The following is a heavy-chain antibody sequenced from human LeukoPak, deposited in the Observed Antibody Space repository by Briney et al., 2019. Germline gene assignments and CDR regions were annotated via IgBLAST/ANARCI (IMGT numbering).Heavy chain of an antibody. CDR3: ARTGTTHWFDP. D-gene: IGHD1-1*01. V-gene: IGHV4-34*01. CDR2: INHSGST. Sequence: PSETLSLTCAVYGGSFSGYYWSWIRQPPGKGLEWIGEINHSGSTNYNPSLKSRVTISVDTSKNQFSLQLSSATAADTAVYYCARTGTTHWFDPWGQGTLVTVSS. CDR1: GGSFSGYY. J-gene: IGHJ5*02.